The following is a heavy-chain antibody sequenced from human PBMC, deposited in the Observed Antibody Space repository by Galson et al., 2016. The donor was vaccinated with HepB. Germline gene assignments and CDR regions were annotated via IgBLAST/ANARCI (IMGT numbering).Heavy chain of an antibody. D-gene: IGHD3-22*01. CDR2: IYHSGDT. V-gene: IGHV4-59*12. CDR1: GGTISSYY. Sequence: SETLSLTCTVSGGTISSYYWSWIRQPPGRGLVWIGEIYHSGDTNYNPSLKSRVTISVDKSKNQFSLQLSSVTAADTAVYYCASRTYYYESCGLFWGQGTLVTVSP. CDR3: ASRTYYYESCGLF. J-gene: IGHJ4*02.